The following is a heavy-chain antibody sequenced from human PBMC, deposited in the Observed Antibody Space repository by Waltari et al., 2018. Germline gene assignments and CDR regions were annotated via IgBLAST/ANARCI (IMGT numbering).Heavy chain of an antibody. CDR1: GFTFSNYA. J-gene: IGHJ4*02. CDR2: IIEGGVVT. Sequence: EVQLLEYGGGGVHTGGSLRLSCATSGFTFSNYAMYWVRQVPGRGLEFVSGIIEGGVVTYYADSVKGRFSISRDDSKNAQYLQMNSLRGEDTAIYYCATDPAFSFWGRGTLVTVSS. CDR3: ATDPAFSF. V-gene: IGHV3-23*01.